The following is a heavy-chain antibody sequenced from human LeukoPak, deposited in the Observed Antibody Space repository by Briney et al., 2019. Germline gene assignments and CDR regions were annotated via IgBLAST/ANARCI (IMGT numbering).Heavy chain of an antibody. CDR2: INPNSGGT. CDR1: GYTFTGYY. J-gene: IGHJ6*02. CDR3: ARDQDYGAYYGMDV. V-gene: IGHV1-2*04. Sequence: ASVKVSCKASGYTFTGYYMHWVRQAPGQGLEWMGWINPNSGGTNYAQKFQGWVTMTRDTSISTAYMELSRLRSDDTAVYYCARDQDYGAYYGMDVWGQGTTVTVSS. D-gene: IGHD4-17*01.